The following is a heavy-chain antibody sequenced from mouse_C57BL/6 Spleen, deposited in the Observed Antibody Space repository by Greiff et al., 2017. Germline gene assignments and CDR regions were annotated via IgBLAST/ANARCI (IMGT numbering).Heavy chain of an antibody. Sequence: VQLQQSGPGLVKPSQSLSLTCSVTGYSITSGYYWNWIRQFPGNNLEWMGYISYDGSNNYNPSLKNRISITRDTSKNQFFLKLNSVTTEDTATYYCAITTVAYYWYFDVWGTGTTVTVAS. CDR1: GYSITSGYY. D-gene: IGHD1-1*01. V-gene: IGHV3-6*01. CDR2: ISYDGSN. CDR3: AITTVAYYWYFDV. J-gene: IGHJ1*03.